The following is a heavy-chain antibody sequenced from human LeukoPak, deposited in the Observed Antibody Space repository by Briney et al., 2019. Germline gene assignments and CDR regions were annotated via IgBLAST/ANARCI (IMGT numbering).Heavy chain of an antibody. CDR1: GYSFTSYW. V-gene: IGHV5-51*01. J-gene: IGHJ5*02. D-gene: IGHD3-10*01. CDR2: IY. CDR3: ARQRFTMRAYAGNWFDP. Sequence: GESLKISCKGSGYSFTSYWIGWVRQMPGKGLEWMGIIYSPSFQGRVTISADKSISTAYLQWSSLKASDTAMYYCARQRFTMRAYAGNWFDPWGQGTLVTVS.